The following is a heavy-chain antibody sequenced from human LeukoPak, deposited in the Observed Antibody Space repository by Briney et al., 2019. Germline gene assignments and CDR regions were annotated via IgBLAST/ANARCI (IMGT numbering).Heavy chain of an antibody. D-gene: IGHD3-22*01. CDR3: ARDNSNYYDSSGYYYIDY. J-gene: IGHJ4*02. CDR1: GGSISSYY. Sequence: PSETLSLTCTVSGGSISSYYWSWIRQPAGKGLEWIGRIYTSGSTNYNPSLKSRVTMSVDTSKNQFSLKLSSVTAADTAVYYCARDNSNYYDSSGYYYIDYWGQGTLVTVSS. CDR2: IYTSGST. V-gene: IGHV4-4*07.